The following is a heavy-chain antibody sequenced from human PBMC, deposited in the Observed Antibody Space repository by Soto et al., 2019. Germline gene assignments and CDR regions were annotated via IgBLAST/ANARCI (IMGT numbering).Heavy chain of an antibody. D-gene: IGHD3-10*01. CDR3: SRVGPGETSPFDH. CDR1: GYIFTSYY. Sequence: ASVKVSCKASGYIFTSYYIHWVRQAPGQGLEWMGWINPFDGSRMFAQSFQGRVTMTRDTSTSTVYMEVSSLRSEDTAVYYCSRVGPGETSPFDHSGQ. CDR2: INPFDGSR. J-gene: IGHJ4*02. V-gene: IGHV1-46*03.